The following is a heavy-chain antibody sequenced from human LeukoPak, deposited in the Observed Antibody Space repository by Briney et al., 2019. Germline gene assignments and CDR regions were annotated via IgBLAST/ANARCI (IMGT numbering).Heavy chain of an antibody. CDR1: GFTFSSYA. Sequence: GGSLRLSCAASGFTFSSYAMSWVRQAPGKGLEWVSAISGSGGSTYYADSVKGRFTISRDNSKNTLYLQVNSLRAEDTAVYYCAKSPSMVRGYFDYWGQGTLVTVSS. D-gene: IGHD3-10*01. CDR3: AKSPSMVRGYFDY. CDR2: ISGSGGST. V-gene: IGHV3-23*01. J-gene: IGHJ4*02.